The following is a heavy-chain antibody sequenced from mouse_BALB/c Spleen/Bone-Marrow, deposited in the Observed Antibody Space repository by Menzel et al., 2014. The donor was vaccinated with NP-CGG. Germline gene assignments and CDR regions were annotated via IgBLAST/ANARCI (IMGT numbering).Heavy chain of an antibody. CDR2: INPSIGYT. CDR1: GYIFTSYT. Sequence: QVQLQQSAAELARPGASVKLSCKASGYIFTSYTIQWIKQRPGQGLEWIGYINPSIGYTEYNQKFKDKTTLTADTSSSTTYMQLSSLTSEDSAVYYCAREGTNYAYFDYWGQGTTLTVSS. J-gene: IGHJ2*01. V-gene: IGHV1-4*02. CDR3: AREGTNYAYFDY. D-gene: IGHD1-1*01.